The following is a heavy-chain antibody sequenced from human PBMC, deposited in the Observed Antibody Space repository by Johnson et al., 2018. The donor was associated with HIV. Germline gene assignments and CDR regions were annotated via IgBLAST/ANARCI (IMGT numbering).Heavy chain of an antibody. CDR1: GFTFSSYA. J-gene: IGHJ3*02. CDR3: ARDLQGRDAFDI. V-gene: IGHV3-30-3*01. Sequence: QVQLVESGGGVVQPGRSLRLSCAASGFTFSSYAMHWVRQAPGKGLEWVAVISYDGSNKYYADSVKGRFTISRDNSRNTLYLQVNSLRVEDTAVYYCARDLQGRDAFDIWGQGTMVTVSS. CDR2: ISYDGSNK.